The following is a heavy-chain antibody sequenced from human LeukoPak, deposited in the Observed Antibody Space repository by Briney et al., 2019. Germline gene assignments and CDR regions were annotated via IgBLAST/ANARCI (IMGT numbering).Heavy chain of an antibody. V-gene: IGHV3-21*01. CDR2: ITTGSSYI. CDR3: VRDPAAAGTVWFDP. Sequence: GGSPRLSCAASGFSFSNYAMNWVRQAPGKGLEWVSSITTGSSYIYYADSVKGRFTISRDNAKNSLHLQMNSLRAEDTAVYYCVRDPAAAGTVWFDPWGQGTLVTVSS. J-gene: IGHJ5*02. CDR1: GFSFSNYA. D-gene: IGHD6-13*01.